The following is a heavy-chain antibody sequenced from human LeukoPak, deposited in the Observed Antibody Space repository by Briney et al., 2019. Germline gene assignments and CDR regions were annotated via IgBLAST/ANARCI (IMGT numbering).Heavy chain of an antibody. CDR2: INPSGGST. D-gene: IGHD4-11*01. CDR1: GYTFTSYY. V-gene: IGHV1-46*01. Sequence: GASVKVSCKASGYTFTSYYIHWVRQAPGQGLAWMGIINPSGGSTNYAQNFQGRVTMTRDTSTSTVYMELSSLRSEDTAVYYYARERTTTSKFDYWGQGTLVTVSS. CDR3: ARERTTTSKFDY. J-gene: IGHJ4*02.